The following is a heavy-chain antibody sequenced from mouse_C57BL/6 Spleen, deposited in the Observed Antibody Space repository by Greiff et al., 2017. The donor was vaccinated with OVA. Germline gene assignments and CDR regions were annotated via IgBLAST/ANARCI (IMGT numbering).Heavy chain of an antibody. V-gene: IGHV1-15*01. CDR3: TRSDYYDDAGFAY. CDR2: IDPETGGT. J-gene: IGHJ3*01. Sequence: QVQLQQSGAELVKPGASVTLSCKASGYTFTDYEMHWVKQTPVHGLEWIGAIDPETGGTAYNQKFKGKAILTADKSSSTAYMKRRSLTSDDSAVYYSTRSDYYDDAGFAYWGQGTLVTVSA. CDR1: GYTFTDYE. D-gene: IGHD1-1*01.